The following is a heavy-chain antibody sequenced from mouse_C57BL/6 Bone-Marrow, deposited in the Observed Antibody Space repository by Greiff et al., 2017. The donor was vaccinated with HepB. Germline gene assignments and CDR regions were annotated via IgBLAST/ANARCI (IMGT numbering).Heavy chain of an antibody. D-gene: IGHD1-1*01. CDR3: AREGTYYGSDAY. CDR1: GYSITSGYY. V-gene: IGHV3-6*01. CDR2: ISYDGSN. Sequence: EVKLQESGPGLVKPSQSLSLTCSVTGYSITSGYYWNWIRQFPGNKLEWMGYISYDGSNNYNPSLKNRISITRDTSKNQFFLKLNSVTTEDTATYYCAREGTYYGSDAYWGQGTLVTVSA. J-gene: IGHJ3*01.